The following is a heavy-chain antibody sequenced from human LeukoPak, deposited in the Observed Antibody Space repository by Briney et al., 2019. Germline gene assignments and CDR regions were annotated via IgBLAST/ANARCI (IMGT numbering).Heavy chain of an antibody. J-gene: IGHJ4*02. V-gene: IGHV1-2*02. Sequence: GASVKVSCKASGYTFSGYYMHWVRQAPGQGLEWMGWINSKSGGTNYAQKFQGRVTMTRDTSISTAYMELSRLRSDDTAVYYCARGRVRSYGSGSYRLGYWGQGTLVTVSS. CDR3: ARGRVRSYGSGSYRLGY. D-gene: IGHD3-10*01. CDR2: INSKSGGT. CDR1: GYTFSGYY.